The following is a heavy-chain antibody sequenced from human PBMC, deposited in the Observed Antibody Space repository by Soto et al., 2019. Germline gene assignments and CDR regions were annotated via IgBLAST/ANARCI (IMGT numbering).Heavy chain of an antibody. V-gene: IGHV4-34*01. D-gene: IGHD3-10*01. J-gene: IGHJ4*02. CDR1: GGSFSGYY. Sequence: PSETLSLTCAVYGGSFSGYYWSWIRQPPGKGLEWIGEIDHSGSTNYNPSLKSRVTVTVDTSKNQFPLKLNSVTAADTAVYYCARGGPGYYGSGSYYPRWGQGTLVTAPQ. CDR3: ARGGPGYYGSGSYYPR. CDR2: IDHSGST.